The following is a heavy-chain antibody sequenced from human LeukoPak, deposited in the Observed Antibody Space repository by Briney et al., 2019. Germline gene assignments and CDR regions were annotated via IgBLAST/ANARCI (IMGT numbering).Heavy chain of an antibody. CDR2: IYYSGST. D-gene: IGHD7-27*01. V-gene: IGHV4-59*01. CDR3: ARAPHWDRPFDY. J-gene: IGHJ4*02. Sequence: SETLSLTCTVSGGSISSYYWSWIRQPPGKGLEWIGYIYYSGSTNYNPSLKSRVTISIDTSKNQLSLKLNSVTAADTAVYYCARAPHWDRPFDYWGQGTLVTVSS. CDR1: GGSISSYY.